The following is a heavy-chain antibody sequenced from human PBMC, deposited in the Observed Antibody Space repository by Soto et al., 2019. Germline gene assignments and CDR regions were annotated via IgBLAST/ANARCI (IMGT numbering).Heavy chain of an antibody. CDR2: ISYDGSNK. V-gene: IGHV3-30-3*01. D-gene: IGHD6-13*01. Sequence: SLRLSCAASGFTFSSYAMHWVRQAPGKGLEWVAVISYDGSNKYYADSVKGRFTISRDNSKNTLYLQMNSLRAEDTAVYYCASGPGIAAAGTQGGDYYYGMDVWGPGTTVTVSS. CDR1: GFTFSSYA. J-gene: IGHJ6*02. CDR3: ASGPGIAAAGTQGGDYYYGMDV.